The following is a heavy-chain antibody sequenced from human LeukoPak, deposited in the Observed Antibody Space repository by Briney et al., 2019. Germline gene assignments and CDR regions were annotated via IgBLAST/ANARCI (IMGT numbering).Heavy chain of an antibody. CDR3: ARVPDYGDAFDI. CDR1: GFTVSSNY. D-gene: IGHD4-17*01. Sequence: PGGSLRLSCAASGFTVSSNYMNWVRQAPGKGLEGVSYISSSGSTIYYADSVKGRFTISGDNAKNSLYLQMNSLRAEDTAVYYCARVPDYGDAFDIWGQGTMVTVSS. V-gene: IGHV3-48*03. CDR2: ISSSGSTI. J-gene: IGHJ3*02.